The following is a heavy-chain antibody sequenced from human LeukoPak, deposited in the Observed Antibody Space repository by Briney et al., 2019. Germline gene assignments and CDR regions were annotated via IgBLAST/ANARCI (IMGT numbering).Heavy chain of an antibody. CDR2: IKPSGGST. CDR1: GYTFTSYY. J-gene: IGHJ4*02. D-gene: IGHD5-18*01. Sequence: ASVKVSCKASGYTFTSYYMHWVRQAPGQGLEWMGIIKPSGGSTSYAQKFQGRVTMTRDTSTSTVYMELSSLRSEDTAVYYCARDEGSGTARYYFDYWGQGTLVTVSS. V-gene: IGHV1-46*01. CDR3: ARDEGSGTARYYFDY.